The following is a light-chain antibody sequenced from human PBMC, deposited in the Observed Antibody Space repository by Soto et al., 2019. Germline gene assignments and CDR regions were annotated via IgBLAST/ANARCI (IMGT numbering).Light chain of an antibody. CDR1: NIRTKS. V-gene: IGLV3-21*02. Sequence: SYVLSQPPSVSVAPGQTASIPCGGNNIRTKSVHWYRQKPGQAPVLVVYDNSDRPSGIPERFSGSNSGDTATLTISRVAAGDEADYYCQVWDSSSAHVVFGGGTKVTVL. J-gene: IGLJ2*01. CDR3: QVWDSSSAHVV. CDR2: DNS.